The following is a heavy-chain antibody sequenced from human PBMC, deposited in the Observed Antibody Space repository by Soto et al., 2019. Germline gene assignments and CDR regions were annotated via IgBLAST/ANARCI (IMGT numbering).Heavy chain of an antibody. CDR3: AREARYYYDSSGYPREWISDY. D-gene: IGHD3-22*01. Sequence: QVQLVQSGAEVKKPGASVKVSCKASGYTFTSYGISWVRQAPGQGLEWMGWISAYNGNTNYAQKLQGRVTMTTDTSTSTAYMELRSLRSDDTAVYYCAREARYYYDSSGYPREWISDYWGQGTLVTVSS. CDR1: GYTFTSYG. V-gene: IGHV1-18*01. CDR2: ISAYNGNT. J-gene: IGHJ4*02.